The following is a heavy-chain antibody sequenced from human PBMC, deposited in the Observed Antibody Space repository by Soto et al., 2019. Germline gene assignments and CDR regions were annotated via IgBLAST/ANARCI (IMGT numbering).Heavy chain of an antibody. CDR2: IYYSGST. CDR1: GGSISSGDYY. J-gene: IGHJ4*02. Sequence: TLSLTCTVSGGSISSGDYYWSWIRQPPGKGLEWIGYIYYSGSTYYNPSLKSRVTISVDTSKNQFSLKLSSVTAADTAVYYCARVKSTAMVAFDYWGQGTLVTVPQ. V-gene: IGHV4-30-4*01. CDR3: ARVKSTAMVAFDY. D-gene: IGHD5-18*01.